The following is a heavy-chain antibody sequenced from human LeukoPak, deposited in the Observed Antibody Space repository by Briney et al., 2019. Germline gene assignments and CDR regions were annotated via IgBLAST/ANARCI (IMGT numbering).Heavy chain of an antibody. CDR3: ARSLLAVSGSVFVY. Sequence: GASVKVSCKASGYTFTSYGISWVRQAPGQGLEWMGWISTYNGNTHYAQKLQGRVTMTTDTSTSTAYMELRSLRSDGTGVYYCARSLLAVSGSVFVYWGQGTLVTVSS. CDR1: GYTFTSYG. V-gene: IGHV1-18*01. CDR2: ISTYNGNT. J-gene: IGHJ4*02. D-gene: IGHD6-19*01.